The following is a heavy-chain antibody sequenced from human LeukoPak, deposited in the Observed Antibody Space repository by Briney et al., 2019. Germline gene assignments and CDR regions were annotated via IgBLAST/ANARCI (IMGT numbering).Heavy chain of an antibody. J-gene: IGHJ6*02. CDR1: GFTFSSYG. V-gene: IGHV3-33*01. CDR2: IWHDGSNK. Sequence: GGSLRLSCAASGFTFSSYGMHWVRQAPGKGLEWVAIIWHDGSNKYYADPAKGRFTISRDDSKNTLYLEMNSLRAEDTAVYSCARNTHSYGMDVWGQGTTVTVSS. CDR3: ARNTHSYGMDV. D-gene: IGHD2-2*02.